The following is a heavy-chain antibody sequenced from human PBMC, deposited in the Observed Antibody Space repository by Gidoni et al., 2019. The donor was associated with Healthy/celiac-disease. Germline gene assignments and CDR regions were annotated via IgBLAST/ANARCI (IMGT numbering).Heavy chain of an antibody. CDR3: ARGSLVEPFDY. J-gene: IGHJ4*02. CDR1: GGSISSYY. CDR2: IYYSGST. Sequence: GGSISSYYWSWIRQPPGKGREWIGYIYYSGSTNYNPSLKSRVTISVDTSKNQFSLKLSSVTAADTAVYYCARGSLVEPFDYWGQGTLVTVSS. V-gene: IGHV4-59*01.